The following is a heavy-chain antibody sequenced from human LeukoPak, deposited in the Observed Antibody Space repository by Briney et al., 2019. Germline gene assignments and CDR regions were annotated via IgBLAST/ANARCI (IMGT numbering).Heavy chain of an antibody. Sequence: ASVKVSCKASGGTFSSYAISWVRQAPGQGLEWMGGIIPIFGTANYAQKFQGRVTITADKSTSTAYMELSSLRSEDTAVYYCAREESYYDFWSGYYTPSDAFDIWGQGTMVTVSS. CDR2: IIPIFGTA. J-gene: IGHJ3*02. CDR3: AREESYYDFWSGYYTPSDAFDI. CDR1: GGTFSSYA. V-gene: IGHV1-69*06. D-gene: IGHD3-3*01.